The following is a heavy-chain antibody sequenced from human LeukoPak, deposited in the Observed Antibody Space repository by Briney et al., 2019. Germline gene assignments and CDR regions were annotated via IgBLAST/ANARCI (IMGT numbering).Heavy chain of an antibody. CDR2: IYSGGST. Sequence: GGSLTLSCAASGFTVSSNYMSWVRQPPGKGLEWVSVIYSGGSTYYADSVKGRFTISRDNSKNTLYLQMNSLRAEDTAVYYCAREGLRWGWFSGYGMDVWGQGTTVTVSS. D-gene: IGHD4-23*01. V-gene: IGHV3-66*01. CDR3: AREGLRWGWFSGYGMDV. J-gene: IGHJ6*02. CDR1: GFTVSSNY.